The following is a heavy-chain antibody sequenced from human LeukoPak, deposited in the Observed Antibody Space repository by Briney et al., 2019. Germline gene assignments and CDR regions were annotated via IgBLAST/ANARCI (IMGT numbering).Heavy chain of an antibody. CDR2: ISRTGNSI. V-gene: IGHV3-48*03. CDR3: ARGPYSSNWYVDY. CDR1: GFTLTSYE. D-gene: IGHD6-13*01. Sequence: GGSLRLSCAASGFTLTSYEINWVRLAPGKGLEWISYISRTGNSIYYAVSVKGRFTVSRDSAKNSLYPQMNSLRAEDTAVYYCARGPYSSNWYVDYWGQGTLVTVAS. J-gene: IGHJ4*02.